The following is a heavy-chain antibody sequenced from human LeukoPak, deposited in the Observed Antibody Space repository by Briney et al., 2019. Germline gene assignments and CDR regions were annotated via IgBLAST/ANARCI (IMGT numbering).Heavy chain of an antibody. CDR1: GGTFSSYA. Sequence: ASVKVSCKASGGTFSSYAISWVRQAPGHRLEWMGWINADNGDTNFSQEFQGRVTITRDTSASTAYMEVSGLRSEDTAVYYCARQGLGHKFYFDYWGQGTLVIVSS. J-gene: IGHJ4*02. CDR3: ARQGLGHKFYFDY. CDR2: INADNGDT. V-gene: IGHV1-3*01. D-gene: IGHD3/OR15-3a*01.